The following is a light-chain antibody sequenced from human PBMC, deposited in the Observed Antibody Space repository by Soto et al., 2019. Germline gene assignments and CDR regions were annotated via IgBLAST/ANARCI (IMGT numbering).Light chain of an antibody. CDR2: EGS. V-gene: IGLV2-23*03. CDR3: CSYAGSSTFV. Sequence: QSALTQPASVSGSPGQSITISCTGTSNDVGSYNLVSWYQQHPGKAPKLMIYEGSKRPSGVSDRFSGSKSDNTASLTISGHQAEDEADYYCCSYAGSSTFVFGGGTKLTVL. J-gene: IGLJ2*01. CDR1: SNDVGSYNL.